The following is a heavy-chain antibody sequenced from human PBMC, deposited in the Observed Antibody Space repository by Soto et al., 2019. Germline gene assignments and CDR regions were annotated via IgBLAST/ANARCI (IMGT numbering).Heavy chain of an antibody. Sequence: QLQLQGSGPGLVKPSETLSLTCTVFGGSISSRRYYWGWIRQPPGKGLEWIGSIYYSGNTYYSPSLKNRATISVDTSKNQFSLRLSSVTAADTAVYFCAGHLGRADCFAPWGQGTLVTVSS. V-gene: IGHV4-39*01. D-gene: IGHD6-13*01. CDR2: IYYSGNT. J-gene: IGHJ5*02. CDR3: AGHLGRADCFAP. CDR1: GGSISSRRYY.